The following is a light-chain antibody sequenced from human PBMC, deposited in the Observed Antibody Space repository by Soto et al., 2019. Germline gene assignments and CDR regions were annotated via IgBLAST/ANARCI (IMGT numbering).Light chain of an antibody. CDR2: LEGSGSY. CDR1: SGHSSYI. V-gene: IGLV4-60*02. J-gene: IGLJ3*02. CDR3: ETGDSNTYTV. Sequence: QPVLTQSSSASASLGSSVKLTCTLSSGHSSYIIAWHQQQPGKAPRYLMKLEGSGSYNKGSGVPDRFSGSSSGADRYLTISDLQFEDEADYYCETGDSNTYTVFGGGTKLTVL.